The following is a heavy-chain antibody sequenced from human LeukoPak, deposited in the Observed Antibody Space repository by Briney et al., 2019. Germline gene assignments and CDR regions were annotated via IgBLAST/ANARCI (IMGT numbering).Heavy chain of an antibody. CDR2: IYSGGTT. J-gene: IGHJ6*03. CDR1: GFTVSSNF. D-gene: IGHD5-12*01. V-gene: IGHV3-53*01. CDR3: ARDGYGYNYMDF. Sequence: PGGSLRLSCAASGFTVSSNFMSWVRQAPGKGLEWVSVIYSGGTTCYADSVKGRFTISRDISKNTLHLQMNSLRAEDTAVYYCARDGYGYNYMDFWGRGTTVTVSS.